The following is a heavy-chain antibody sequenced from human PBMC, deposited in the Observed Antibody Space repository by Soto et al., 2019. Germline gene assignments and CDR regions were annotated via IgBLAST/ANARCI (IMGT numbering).Heavy chain of an antibody. CDR3: ARSLRGYSYGPFDY. Sequence: QVQLQESGPGLVKPSETLSLTCTVSGGSISSDYWSWMRQPPGKGLEWIGYVYHSGSTNYNPSLKSRVPISVDTSKNEFSLKVSSVTAADTAVYYCARSLRGYSYGPFDYWGQGTLFTVSS. J-gene: IGHJ4*02. D-gene: IGHD5-18*01. CDR2: VYHSGST. V-gene: IGHV4-59*01. CDR1: GGSISSDY.